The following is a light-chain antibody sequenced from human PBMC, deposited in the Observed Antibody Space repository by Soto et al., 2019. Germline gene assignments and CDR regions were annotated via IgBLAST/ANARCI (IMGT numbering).Light chain of an antibody. CDR1: QTISRW. V-gene: IGKV1-5*01. CDR3: QQYNNYSWT. Sequence: EIEMTQSPCTLSVSVGERVTLTCRASQTISRWLAWYQQKPGKAPRLLIYDASTITSAVPARFSGSGSGTEFTLTISSLQPDDFAAYYCQQYNNYSWTFGQGTKVDIK. CDR2: DAS. J-gene: IGKJ1*01.